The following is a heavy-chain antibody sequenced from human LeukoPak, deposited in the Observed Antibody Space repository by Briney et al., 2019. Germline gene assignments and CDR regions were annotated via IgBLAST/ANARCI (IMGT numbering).Heavy chain of an antibody. D-gene: IGHD1-20*01. Sequence: PGRSLRLSCATSGFTFSSYAMHWVRQAPGKGLEWVAVISSDGSDKYYADSVKGRFTISRDYSKNTLYLQMNSLRPEDTAVYFCARDNWYDYLAGALDIWGQGTMVTVSS. V-gene: IGHV3-30-3*01. CDR3: ARDNWYDYLAGALDI. CDR2: ISSDGSDK. CDR1: GFTFSSYA. J-gene: IGHJ3*02.